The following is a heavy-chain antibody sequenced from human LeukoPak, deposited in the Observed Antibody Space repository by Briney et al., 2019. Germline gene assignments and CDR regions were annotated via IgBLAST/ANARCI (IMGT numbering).Heavy chain of an antibody. D-gene: IGHD1-26*01. CDR1: GGSISSSSYY. Sequence: SETLSLTCTVSGGSISSSSYYWGWIRQPPGKGLEWIGSIYYSGSTYYNPSLKSRVTISVDTSKNQFSLKLSSVTAADTAVYYCARPLSGSFSFNYWGQGTLVTVSS. V-gene: IGHV4-39*01. CDR3: ARPLSGSFSFNY. J-gene: IGHJ4*02. CDR2: IYYSGST.